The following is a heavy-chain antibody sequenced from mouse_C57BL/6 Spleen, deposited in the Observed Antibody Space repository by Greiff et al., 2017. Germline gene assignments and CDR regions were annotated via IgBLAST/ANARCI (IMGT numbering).Heavy chain of an antibody. V-gene: IGHV14-4*01. D-gene: IGHD1-1*01. CDR2: IDPENGDT. CDR1: GFNIKDDY. J-gene: IGHJ3*01. Sequence: EVKLVESGAELVRPGASVKLSCTASGFNIKDDYMHWVKQRPDQGLEWIGWIDPENGDTEYASKFQGKATITSNPSSNTAYLQLSILTSEDTAVYYCTTITTVVAPFAYWGQGTLVTVSA. CDR3: TTITTVVAPFAY.